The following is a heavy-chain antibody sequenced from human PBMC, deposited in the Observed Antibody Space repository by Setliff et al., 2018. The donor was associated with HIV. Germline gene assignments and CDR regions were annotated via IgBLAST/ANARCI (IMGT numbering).Heavy chain of an antibody. CDR1: GGSISSSNYY. CDR2: IYHSGGT. V-gene: IGHV4-39*07. D-gene: IGHD3-10*01. CDR3: ARVITMVWTTFDP. J-gene: IGHJ5*02. Sequence: SETLSLTCTVSGGSISSSNYYWGWLRQPPGKGLEWIGSIYHSGGTNYNPSLKSRVTISLDKSKNHFSLELRSVTAADTAVYYCARVITMVWTTFDPWGQGTLVTVSS.